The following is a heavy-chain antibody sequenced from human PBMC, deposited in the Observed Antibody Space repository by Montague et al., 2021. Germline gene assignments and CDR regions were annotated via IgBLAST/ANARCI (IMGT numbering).Heavy chain of an antibody. CDR1: GEPMRDYS. Sequence: SETLSLTCNVSGEPMRDYSWSWIRQSPAKGLARIGYLFGPGYTPYNPSLPSRVTISIDTSKNQFFLELTSVTAADTAVYYCVRRDNMGGAFLDHWGQGRLVTVSS. V-gene: IGHV4-4*08. D-gene: IGHD2-21*01. CDR3: VRRDNMGGAFLDH. J-gene: IGHJ4*02. CDR2: LFGPGYT.